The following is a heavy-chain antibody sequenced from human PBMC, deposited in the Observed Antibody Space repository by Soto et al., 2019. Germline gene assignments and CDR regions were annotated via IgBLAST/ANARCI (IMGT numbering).Heavy chain of an antibody. CDR3: ARSGGPPXDFWSGYSVYCYYGMDV. V-gene: IGHV1-3*01. J-gene: IGHJ6*02. D-gene: IGHD3-3*01. CDR1: GYTFTSYA. CDR2: INAGNGNT. Sequence: ASVKVSCKASGYTFTSYAMHWVRQAPGQRLEWMGWINAGNGNTKYSQKFQGRVTITRDTSASTAYMELSSLRSEDTAVYYCARSGGPPXDFWSGYSVYCYYGMDVWGQGTTVTVSS.